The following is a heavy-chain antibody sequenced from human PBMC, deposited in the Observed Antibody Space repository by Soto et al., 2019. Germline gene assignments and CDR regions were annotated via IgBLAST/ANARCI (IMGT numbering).Heavy chain of an antibody. J-gene: IGHJ4*02. Sequence: PSETLSLTCAVSGGSISSGSYSWSWIRQPPGKGLEWIGYIYHSGSTYYNPSLKSRVTISVDRSKNQFSLKLSSVTAADTAVYYCARSYGSGSSHFDYWCQGTLVTVSS. D-gene: IGHD3-10*01. V-gene: IGHV4-30-2*01. CDR3: ARSYGSGSSHFDY. CDR1: GGSISSGSYS. CDR2: IYHSGST.